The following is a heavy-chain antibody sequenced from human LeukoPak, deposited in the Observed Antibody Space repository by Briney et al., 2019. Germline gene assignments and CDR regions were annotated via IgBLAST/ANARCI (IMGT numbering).Heavy chain of an antibody. V-gene: IGHV4-34*01. Sequence: SETLSLTCAVYGGSFSGYYWSWIRRPQGKGLEWIGEINHGGSTNYNLSLTSRVTISLDTSKKQFFLRLSSVTAVDTAVYYCARDRSVVAVGAYFDYWGQGTLVTVSS. J-gene: IGHJ4*02. CDR3: ARDRSVVAVGAYFDY. CDR2: INHGGST. CDR1: GGSFSGYY. D-gene: IGHD1-26*01.